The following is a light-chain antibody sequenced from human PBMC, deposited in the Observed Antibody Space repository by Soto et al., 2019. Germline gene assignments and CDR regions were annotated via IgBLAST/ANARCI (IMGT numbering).Light chain of an antibody. Sequence: EIGMTQSPATLSVSPGERATLACRASQSVSSNVAWYQQKPGQAPRLLIYGASTRATGIPARFSCSGSGTEFTLSISRLQSEDFAVYYCQQYNNWPRTFGQGTKVEIK. J-gene: IGKJ1*01. CDR1: QSVSSN. CDR3: QQYNNWPRT. V-gene: IGKV3-15*01. CDR2: GAS.